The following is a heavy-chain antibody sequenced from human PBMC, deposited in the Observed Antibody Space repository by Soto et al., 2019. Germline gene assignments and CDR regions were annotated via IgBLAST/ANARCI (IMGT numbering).Heavy chain of an antibody. CDR2: ISGRGGTI. CDR1: GFTFNNFL. V-gene: IGHV3-23*01. J-gene: IGHJ5*02. CDR3: AKADDILTGYAFDT. Sequence: HPGGSLRLSCVASGFTFNNFLMSWVRQAPGKGLEWVSGISGRGGTISYADSVKGRFTISRDNSKNTLYLQMNSLRAEDTAIYYCAKADDILTGYAFDTWGQGTLVTVSS. D-gene: IGHD3-9*01.